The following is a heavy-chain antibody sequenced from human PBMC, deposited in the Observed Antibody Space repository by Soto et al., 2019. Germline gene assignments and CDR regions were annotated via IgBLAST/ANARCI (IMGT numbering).Heavy chain of an antibody. CDR3: AREKVRAGWYGGKDDAFDI. J-gene: IGHJ3*02. V-gene: IGHV3-30-3*01. D-gene: IGHD6-19*01. CDR2: ISYDGSNK. Sequence: GGSLRLSCAASRFTFSSYAMHWVRQAPGKGLEWVAVISYDGSNKYYADSVKGRFTISRDNSKNTLYLQMNSLRAEDTAVYYCAREKVRAGWYGGKDDAFDIWGQGTMVTVSS. CDR1: RFTFSSYA.